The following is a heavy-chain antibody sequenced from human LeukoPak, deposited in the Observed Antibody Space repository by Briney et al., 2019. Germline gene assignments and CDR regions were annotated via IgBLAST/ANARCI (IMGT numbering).Heavy chain of an antibody. CDR1: GFTFSSYA. CDR2: ISGSGGST. D-gene: IGHD2-2*01. V-gene: IGHV3-23*01. CDR3: AKSLVVPAAIYGYYYYGMDV. Sequence: GGSLRLSCAASGFTFSSYAMSWVRQAPGKGLEWVSAISGSGGSTYYADSVKGRFTISRDNSKNTLYLQMNSLRVEDTAVYYCAKSLVVPAAIYGYYYYGMDVWGQGTTVTVSS. J-gene: IGHJ6*02.